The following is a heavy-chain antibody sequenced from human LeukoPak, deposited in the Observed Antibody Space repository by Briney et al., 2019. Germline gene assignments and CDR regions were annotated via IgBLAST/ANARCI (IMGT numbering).Heavy chain of an antibody. CDR2: MWSDGTKK. V-gene: IGHV3-33*01. J-gene: IGHJ4*02. D-gene: IGHD3-22*01. CDR1: GFTFSHYG. Sequence: PGRSLRLSCAASGFTFSHYGMHWVRQAPGKGLEWVAVMWSDGTKKYYADSVKGRFTISRDNSKNTLYLQMNSLRAEDTAVYYCARDPYYYDSSGYFHFWGQGTLVTVSS. CDR3: ARDPYYYDSSGYFHF.